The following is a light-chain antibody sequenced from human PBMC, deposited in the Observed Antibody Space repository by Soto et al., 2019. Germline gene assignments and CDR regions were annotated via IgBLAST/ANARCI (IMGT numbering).Light chain of an antibody. J-gene: IGKJ1*01. CDR2: AAS. V-gene: IGKV1-39*01. CDR1: QSISSY. CDR3: QQSYSTFWT. Sequence: IQLTQSPTSLSASVGDRVTITCRASQSISSYLNWYQQKPGKAPKLLIYAASSLQSGVPSRFSGSGSGTDFTLTISSLQPEDFATYYCQQSYSTFWTFGQGTKVYIK.